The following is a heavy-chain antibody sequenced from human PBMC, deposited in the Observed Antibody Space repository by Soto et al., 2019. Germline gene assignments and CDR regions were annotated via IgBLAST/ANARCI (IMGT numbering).Heavy chain of an antibody. D-gene: IGHD3-16*01. CDR3: DRMSFGVVPRGAYDI. J-gene: IGHJ3*02. Sequence: SVKVSCKASGGTFSSYAISWVRRAPGQGLEWMGGIIPIFGTANYAQKFQGRVTITADESTSTAYMELSSLRSEDTAVYYCDRMSFGVVPRGAYDIWGQGTMVTVS. CDR2: IIPIFGTA. V-gene: IGHV1-69*13. CDR1: GGTFSSYA.